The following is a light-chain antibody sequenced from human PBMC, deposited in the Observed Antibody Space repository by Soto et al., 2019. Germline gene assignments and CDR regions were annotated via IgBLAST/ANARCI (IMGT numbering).Light chain of an antibody. CDR1: QSVSSN. CDR3: QQYNNWPPWT. V-gene: IGKV3-15*01. Sequence: MVMTHSPSTLSVSPGERATLSCSASQSVSSNLAWYQQKPGQAPRLLIYGASTRATGIPARFSGSGSGTEFTLTISSLQSEDFAVYYCQQYNNWPPWTFGQGTKVDIK. J-gene: IGKJ1*01. CDR2: GAS.